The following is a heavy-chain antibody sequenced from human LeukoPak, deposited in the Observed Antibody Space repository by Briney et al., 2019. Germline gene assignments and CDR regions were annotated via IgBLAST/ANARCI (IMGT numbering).Heavy chain of an antibody. D-gene: IGHD6-13*01. CDR3: ASIIAAAVSRGMDV. J-gene: IGHJ6*02. CDR2: ISYDGSNK. CDR1: GFTFSSYA. V-gene: IGHV3-30*07. Sequence: GGSLRLSCAASGFTFSSYAMHWVRQAPGKGLEWVAVISYDGSNKYYADSVKGRFTISRDNSKNTLYLQMNSLRAEDTAVYYCASIIAAAVSRGMDVWGQGTTVTVSS.